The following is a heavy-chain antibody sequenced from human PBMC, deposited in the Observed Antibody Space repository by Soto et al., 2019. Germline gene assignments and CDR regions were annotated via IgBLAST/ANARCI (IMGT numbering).Heavy chain of an antibody. V-gene: IGHV3-72*01. Sequence: GSLRLSCAASGFTFSDHYMDWVHQAPGKGLEWVGRIRNKANSYTTEYAASVRGRFTISGDDSKNSRFLQMNSLKTEDTAVYYCARVRSSTWGLDASDIWGQGTVVTVSS. D-gene: IGHD6-13*01. CDR3: ARVRSSTWGLDASDI. CDR2: IRNKANSYTT. CDR1: GFTFSDHY. J-gene: IGHJ3*02.